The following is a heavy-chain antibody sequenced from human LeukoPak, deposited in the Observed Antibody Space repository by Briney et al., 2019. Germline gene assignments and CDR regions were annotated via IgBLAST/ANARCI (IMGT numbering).Heavy chain of an antibody. D-gene: IGHD6-13*01. CDR2: MNPNSGNT. Sequence: ASVKVSCKASGYTFTSYDINWVRQATGQGLEWMGWMNPNSGNTGYAQKFQGRVTMSRNTSIGTAYMELSSLRSEDTAVYYCARSYSSSWYLIDAFDIWGQGTMVTVSS. CDR3: ARSYSSSWYLIDAFDI. CDR1: GYTFTSYD. V-gene: IGHV1-8*01. J-gene: IGHJ3*02.